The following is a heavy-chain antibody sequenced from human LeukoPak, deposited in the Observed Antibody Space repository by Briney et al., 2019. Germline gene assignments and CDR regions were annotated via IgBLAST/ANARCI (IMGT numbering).Heavy chain of an antibody. D-gene: IGHD3-22*01. CDR3: ARHSDPYYYDSSGYYSYCFDY. V-gene: IGHV4-39*01. Sequence: SETLSLTCTVSGGSISSSSYYWGWIRQPPGKGPEWIGSIYYSGSTYYNPSLKSRVTISVDTSKNQFSLKLSSVTAADTAVYYCARHSDPYYYDSSGYYSYCFDYWGQGTLVTVSS. CDR1: GGSISSSSYY. CDR2: IYYSGST. J-gene: IGHJ4*02.